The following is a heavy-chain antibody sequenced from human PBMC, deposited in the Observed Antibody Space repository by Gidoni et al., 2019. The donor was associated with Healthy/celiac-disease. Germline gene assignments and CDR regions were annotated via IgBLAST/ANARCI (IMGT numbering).Heavy chain of an antibody. CDR1: GFTFSSYA. V-gene: IGHV3-23*01. CDR3: AKDLKSTIGDSSGYIKGYYYGMDV. J-gene: IGHJ6*02. CDR2: ISGSGGST. D-gene: IGHD3-22*01. Sequence: EVQLLESGGGLVQPGGSLRLSCAASGFTFSSYAMSWVRQAPGKGLEWVSAISGSGGSTYYADSVKGRFTISRDNSKNTLYLQMNSLRAEDTAVYYCAKDLKSTIGDSSGYIKGYYYGMDVWGQGTTVTVSS.